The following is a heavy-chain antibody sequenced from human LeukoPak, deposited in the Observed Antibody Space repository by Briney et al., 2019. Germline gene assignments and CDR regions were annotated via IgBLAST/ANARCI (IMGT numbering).Heavy chain of an antibody. Sequence: GASVKVSCKASGYTFTSYGISWVRQAPGQGLEWMGWISAYNGNTNYAQKLQGRVTMTTDTSTSTAYMELRSMRSDDTAVYYCARDPSLEWELLGEFDYWGQGTLVTVSS. CDR3: ARDPSLEWELLGEFDY. J-gene: IGHJ4*02. D-gene: IGHD1-26*01. CDR1: GYTFTSYG. CDR2: ISAYNGNT. V-gene: IGHV1-18*01.